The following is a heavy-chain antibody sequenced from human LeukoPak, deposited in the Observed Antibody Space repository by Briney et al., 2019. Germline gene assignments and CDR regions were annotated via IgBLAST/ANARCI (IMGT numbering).Heavy chain of an antibody. D-gene: IGHD3-22*01. CDR3: ARDSIITMIAPGNYFDY. CDR1: GFTFSSYS. Sequence: GGSLRLSCAASGFTFSSYSMNWVRQAPGKGLEWVSYISSSSSTIYYADSVKGRFTISRDNAKNSLYLQMNSLRAEDTAVYYCARDSIITMIAPGNYFDYWGQGTLVTVSS. CDR2: ISSSSSTI. V-gene: IGHV3-48*01. J-gene: IGHJ4*02.